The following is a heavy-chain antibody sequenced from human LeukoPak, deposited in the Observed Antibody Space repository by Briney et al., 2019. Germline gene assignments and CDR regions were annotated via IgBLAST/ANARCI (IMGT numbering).Heavy chain of an antibody. CDR1: GFTFTDYW. V-gene: IGHV3-7*01. CDR2: IKRDGSEK. J-gene: IGHJ6*02. CDR3: ARDVSVSGMDV. D-gene: IGHD5/OR15-5a*01. Sequence: GGSLRLSCAASGFTFTDYWMSWVRQAPGKGLEWVANIKRDGSEKYYVDSVKRRFTISRDNPKKSVYLQMNSLRAEDTAIYYCARDVSVSGMDVWGQGTTVTVSS.